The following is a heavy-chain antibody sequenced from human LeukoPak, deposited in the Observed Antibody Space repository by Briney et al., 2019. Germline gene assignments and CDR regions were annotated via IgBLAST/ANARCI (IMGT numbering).Heavy chain of an antibody. V-gene: IGHV4-59*01. J-gene: IGHJ4*02. D-gene: IGHD4-23*01. Sequence: PSETLSLTCAVSGGSISSYYRSWVRQPPGKGLEWIGYIYYSGSTNYNPSPKSRVTISLDTSKTQFSLKLSSVTAGDTAMYYCARVSRGNSVGGDYWGQGTLVTVSS. CDR3: ARVSRGNSVGGDY. CDR2: IYYSGST. CDR1: GGSISSYY.